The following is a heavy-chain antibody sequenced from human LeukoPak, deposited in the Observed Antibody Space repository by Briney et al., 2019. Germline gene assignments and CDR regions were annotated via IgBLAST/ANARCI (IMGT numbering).Heavy chain of an antibody. J-gene: IGHJ4*02. Sequence: GGSLRLSCAASGFSFSSYGMSWFRQAPGEGLEWVSTINNRADETHYADFVRGRFFISRDNSNSRLTLHMNDLRVEDTAVYYCERDPSEYERQRGWYRDFWGQGSQVTVSS. CDR3: ERDPSEYERQRGWYRDF. CDR1: GFSFSSYG. V-gene: IGHV3-23*01. CDR2: INNRADET. D-gene: IGHD6-19*01.